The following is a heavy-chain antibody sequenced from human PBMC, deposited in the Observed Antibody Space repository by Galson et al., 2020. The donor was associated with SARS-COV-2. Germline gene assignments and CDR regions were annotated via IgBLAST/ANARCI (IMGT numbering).Heavy chain of an antibody. CDR2: VKSKTDGGTT. D-gene: IGHD4-17*01. CDR1: GFTLSNAR. CDR3: TWATVALGWDV. V-gene: IGHV3-15*01. Sequence: GGSLRLSCAASGFTLSNARMSWARHAPGKWLEWVGRVKSKTDGGTTDYAAPVKGRSMISRDDSKNTLYLQIDSLKTEDTAVCYCTWATVALGWDVWGQGAHVTVAS. J-gene: IGHJ1*01.